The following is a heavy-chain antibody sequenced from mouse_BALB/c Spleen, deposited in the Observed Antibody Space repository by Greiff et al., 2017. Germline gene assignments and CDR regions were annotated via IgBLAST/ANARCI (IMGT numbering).Heavy chain of an antibody. Sequence: DVQLQESGPGLVKPSQSLSLTCTVTGYSITSDYAWNWIRQFPGNTLEWMGYISYSGSTSYNPSLKSRISITRDTSKNQFFLQLNSVTTEDTATYNCASYDYGPYYAMDYWGQGTSVTVSS. V-gene: IGHV3-2*02. J-gene: IGHJ4*01. CDR2: ISYSGST. D-gene: IGHD2-4*01. CDR1: GYSITSDYA. CDR3: ASYDYGPYYAMDY.